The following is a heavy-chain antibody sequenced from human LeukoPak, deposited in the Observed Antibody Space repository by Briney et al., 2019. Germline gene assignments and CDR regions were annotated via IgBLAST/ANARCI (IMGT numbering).Heavy chain of an antibody. CDR3: AREREEYSFGDY. V-gene: IGHV1-2*02. D-gene: IGHD5-18*01. Sequence: ASVKLSCKASGYTFTGYYMHWVRQAPGQGLEWMGWINPNSGGTNYAQKFQGRVTMTRDTSISTAYMELSRLRSDDTAVYYCAREREEYSFGDYWGQGTLVTVSS. J-gene: IGHJ4*02. CDR1: GYTFTGYY. CDR2: INPNSGGT.